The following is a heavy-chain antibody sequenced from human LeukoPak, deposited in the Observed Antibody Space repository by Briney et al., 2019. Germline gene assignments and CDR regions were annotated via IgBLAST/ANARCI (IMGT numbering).Heavy chain of an antibody. V-gene: IGHV1-2*02. J-gene: IGHJ4*02. CDR1: GGTFSSYA. CDR3: ARDLYSGSYQGGRGY. Sequence: ASVKVSCKASGGTFSSYAISWVRQAPGQGLEWMGWINPNSGGTNYAQKFQGRVTMTRDTSISTAYMELSRLRSDDTAVYYCARDLYSGSYQGGRGYWGQGTLVTVSS. D-gene: IGHD1-26*01. CDR2: INPNSGGT.